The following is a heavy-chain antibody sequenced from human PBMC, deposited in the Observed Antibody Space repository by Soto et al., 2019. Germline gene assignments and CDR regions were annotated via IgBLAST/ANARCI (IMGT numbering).Heavy chain of an antibody. D-gene: IGHD2-15*01. CDR3: VHSPNVAVDH. CDR1: GESFGGFY. Sequence: SETLSPTCVVYGESFGGFYWSWVRQSPGKGLEWIGEISQTETTAYSPSLKSRVSISADTSKKQFSLTLTSVTAADTAVYYCVHSPNVAVDHWGHGTLVTVSS. J-gene: IGHJ4*01. CDR2: ISQTETT. V-gene: IGHV4-34*01.